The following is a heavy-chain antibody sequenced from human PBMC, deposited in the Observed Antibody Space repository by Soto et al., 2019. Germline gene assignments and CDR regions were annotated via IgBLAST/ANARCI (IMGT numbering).Heavy chain of an antibody. CDR2: ISSSSSTK. CDR1: GFTFSSYS. J-gene: IGHJ4*02. D-gene: IGHD6-13*01. Sequence: EVQLVESGGGLVQPGGSLRLSCAASGFTFSSYSMNWVRQAPGKGLEWVSYISSSSSTKYYADSVKGRFTISRDNAKNSMYLQMNSLRAEDTAVYSCAREVGAGPGIAAAGGKYYFDYWGQGTLVTVSS. V-gene: IGHV3-48*01. CDR3: AREVGAGPGIAAAGGKYYFDY.